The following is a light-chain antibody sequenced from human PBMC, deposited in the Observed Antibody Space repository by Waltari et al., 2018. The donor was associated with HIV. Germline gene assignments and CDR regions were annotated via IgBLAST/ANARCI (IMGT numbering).Light chain of an antibody. Sequence: DIQMTQSPSSLSASVRDSVTITYRASPGISNSLTWYQQKPGKSPNLVIYDASTLQSGVPTRFSGSGSGTHFTLTISGLQPEDVATYYCQKYDSAPWTFGQGTKVEIK. CDR2: DAS. J-gene: IGKJ1*01. V-gene: IGKV1-27*01. CDR3: QKYDSAPWT. CDR1: PGISNS.